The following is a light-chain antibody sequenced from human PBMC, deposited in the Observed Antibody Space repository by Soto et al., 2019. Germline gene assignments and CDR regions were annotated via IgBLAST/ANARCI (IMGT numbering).Light chain of an antibody. V-gene: IGKV3-15*01. CDR2: GAS. CDR3: QQYNNWWT. CDR1: QSVSISY. Sequence: EILLTQSPGTLSLSPGERATLSCRASQSVSISYLALYQQKPGQAPRLLIDGASSRATGIPARFSGGGSGTEFPLTSSIQHSEDVTDYYCQQYNNWWTFGQGTKVDI. J-gene: IGKJ1*01.